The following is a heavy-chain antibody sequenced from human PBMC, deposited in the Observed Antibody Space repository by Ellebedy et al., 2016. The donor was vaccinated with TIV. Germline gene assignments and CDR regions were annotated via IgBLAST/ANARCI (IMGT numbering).Heavy chain of an antibody. Sequence: GESLKISCAASGFSLSSYAMNWVRQAPGKGLEWVSAIIGSGGTTDYADSVKGRFTISRDNSKNTLYLEMNSLTAEDTAVYYCARNRGDWYGFDHWGQGTLVAASS. CDR3: ARNRGDWYGFDH. D-gene: IGHD6-19*01. CDR2: IIGSGGTT. V-gene: IGHV3-23*01. J-gene: IGHJ5*02. CDR1: GFSLSSYA.